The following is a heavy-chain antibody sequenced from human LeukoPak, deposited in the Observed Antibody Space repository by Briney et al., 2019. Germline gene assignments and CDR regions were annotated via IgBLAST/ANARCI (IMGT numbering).Heavy chain of an antibody. CDR2: INHSGST. CDR1: GGSFSGYY. Sequence: SETLSLTCAVYGGSFSGYYWSWIRQPPGKGLEWIGEINHSGSTNYNPSLKSRVTISVDTSKNQFSLKLSSVTAADTAVYYCARHGVDFPYYGSGSYYTSYYYYYMDVWGKGTTVTISS. J-gene: IGHJ6*03. V-gene: IGHV4-34*01. CDR3: ARHGVDFPYYGSGSYYTSYYYYYMDV. D-gene: IGHD3-10*01.